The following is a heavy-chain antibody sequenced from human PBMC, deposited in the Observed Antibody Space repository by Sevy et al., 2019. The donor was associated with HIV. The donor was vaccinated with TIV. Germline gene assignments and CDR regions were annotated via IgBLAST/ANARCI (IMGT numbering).Heavy chain of an antibody. CDR3: ARGGGYFDDGFDI. V-gene: IGHV4-4*07. CDR2: IYTSGST. CDR1: GGSISGYY. J-gene: IGHJ3*02. D-gene: IGHD3-10*01. Sequence: SETLSLTCTVSGGSISGYYCTWIRQPAGKGLEWIGRIYTSGSTNYNPSLKSRVTMSVDTSKKQFSLNLSSVTAADTAVYYWARGGGYFDDGFDIWGQGTMVTVSS.